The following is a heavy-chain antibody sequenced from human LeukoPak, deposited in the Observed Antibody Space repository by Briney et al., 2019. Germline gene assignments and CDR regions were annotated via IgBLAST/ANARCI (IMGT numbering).Heavy chain of an antibody. CDR3: ARDDCSGGSCYSYTLYYYGMDV. CDR1: GGTFSSYA. Sequence: SVKVSCKASGGTFSSYAISWVRQAPGQGLEWMGGIIPIFGTANYAQKFQGRVTITADESTSTAYMELSSLRSEDTAVYYCARDDCSGGSCYSYTLYYYGMDVWGKGTTVTISS. J-gene: IGHJ6*04. D-gene: IGHD2-15*01. CDR2: IIPIFGTA. V-gene: IGHV1-69*13.